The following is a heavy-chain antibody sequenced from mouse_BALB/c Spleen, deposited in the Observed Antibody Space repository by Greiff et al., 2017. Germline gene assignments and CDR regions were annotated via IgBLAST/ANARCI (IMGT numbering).Heavy chain of an antibody. J-gene: IGHJ4*01. CDR1: GFNIKDYY. CDR2: IDPENGNT. D-gene: IGHD1-1*01. CDR3: ATISPNYYRAMDY. V-gene: IGHV14-1*02. Sequence: VQLQQSGAELVRPGALVKLSCKASGFNIKDYYMHWVKQRPEQGLEWIGWIDPENGNTIYDPKFQGKASITADTSSNTAYLQLSSLTSEDTAVYYCATISPNYYRAMDYWGQGTSVTVSS.